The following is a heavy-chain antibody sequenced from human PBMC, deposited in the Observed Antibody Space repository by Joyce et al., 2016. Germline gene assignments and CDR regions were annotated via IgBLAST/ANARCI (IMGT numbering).Heavy chain of an antibody. V-gene: IGHV1-18*04. CDR1: GYTLSTYG. CDR2: ISPYTGKT. D-gene: IGHD3-16*01. J-gene: IGHJ3*01. Sequence: QVQLVQSGPEVKKPGASVKVSCKASGYTLSTYGITWVRQAPGQGLEWMGWISPYTGKTNYAQNLQGRVIMTTDTSTNTAGMELRSLGSDDAAIYYCARWVLGGPIDAFDVWGQGAMVTVSS. CDR3: ARWVLGGPIDAFDV.